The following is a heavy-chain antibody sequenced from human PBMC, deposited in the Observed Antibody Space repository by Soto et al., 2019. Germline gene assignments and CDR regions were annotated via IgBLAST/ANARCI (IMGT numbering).Heavy chain of an antibody. CDR1: GYTFTSYA. CDR3: AGLDSGSYLGDRVVYYYYGMDV. V-gene: IGHV1-3*01. Sequence: QVQLVQSGAEVKKPGASVKVSCKASGYTFTSYAMHWVRQAPGQRLEWMGWINAGNGNTKYSQKFQGRVTITRDTSASTADLELSGLRAEDTAVYYCAGLDSGSYLGDRVVYYYYGMDVWGQGTTVTVSS. J-gene: IGHJ6*02. CDR2: INAGNGNT. D-gene: IGHD1-26*01.